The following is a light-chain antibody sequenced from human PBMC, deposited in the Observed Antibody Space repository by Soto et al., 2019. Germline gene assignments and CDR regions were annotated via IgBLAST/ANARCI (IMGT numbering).Light chain of an antibody. J-gene: IGKJ1*01. CDR2: DAS. CDR1: QSVNAY. V-gene: IGKV3-11*01. CDR3: QQHLGRHT. Sequence: VLTQSPVTLSLSPGERATLSCRASQSVNAYLAWYQQKPGQAPRLLIYDASVRATGIPARFSGSGSGTAFTLTISSLAPEDSAVYYCQQHLGRHTFGQGTKVEIK.